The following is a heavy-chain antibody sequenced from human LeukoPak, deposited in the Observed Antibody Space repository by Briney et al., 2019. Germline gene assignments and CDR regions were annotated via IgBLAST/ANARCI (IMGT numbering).Heavy chain of an antibody. Sequence: ASVKVSCKASGYTFTGYYMHWVRQAPGQGLEWMGWINPNSGGTNYAQKFQGRVTMTRDTSISTAYMELSRLRSDDTAVYYCARVHDYRYYDSSGYYFFDYRGQGTLVTVSS. V-gene: IGHV1-2*02. CDR2: INPNSGGT. CDR1: GYTFTGYY. J-gene: IGHJ4*02. CDR3: ARVHDYRYYDSSGYYFFDY. D-gene: IGHD3-22*01.